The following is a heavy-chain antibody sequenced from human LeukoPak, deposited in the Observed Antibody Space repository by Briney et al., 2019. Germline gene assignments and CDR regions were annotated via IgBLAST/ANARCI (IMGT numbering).Heavy chain of an antibody. D-gene: IGHD1-1*01. CDR3: ARSYAPALYFTNWYPAY. V-gene: IGHV3-23*01. CDR2: LSDSGTST. Sequence: PGGSLRLSCAASGFTFSSYAMSWVRQAPGKGLEWVSVLSDSGTSTYYADSVKGRFTISIDNSKNTLYLQMNSLRAGDTAIYYCARSYAPALYFTNWYPAYWGQGTLVTVSS. CDR1: GFTFSSYA. J-gene: IGHJ4*02.